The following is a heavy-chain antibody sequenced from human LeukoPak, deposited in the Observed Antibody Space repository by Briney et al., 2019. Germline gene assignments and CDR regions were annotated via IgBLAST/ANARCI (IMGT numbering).Heavy chain of an antibody. V-gene: IGHV4-61*02. J-gene: IGHJ5*02. D-gene: IGHD2-2*01. CDR1: GDSISSGSYY. CDR3: ARDKSYCTSISCYYNWFDP. CDR2: IYTSGRT. Sequence: SETLSLTCAVSGDSISSGSYYWSWIRQPAGKGLEWIGRIYTSGRTNYNPSLKSRVTISVDTSKNQFSLKLSSVTAADTAVYYCARDKSYCTSISCYYNWFDPRGQGTRVTVSS.